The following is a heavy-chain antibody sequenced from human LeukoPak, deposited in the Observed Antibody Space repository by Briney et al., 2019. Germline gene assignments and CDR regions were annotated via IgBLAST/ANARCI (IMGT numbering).Heavy chain of an antibody. CDR1: GYTFTSYG. D-gene: IGHD6-13*01. Sequence: ASVKVSCKASGYTFTSYGISWVRQAPGQGLEWMGWISAYSGNTNYAQKLQGRVTMTTDTSTSTAYMELRSLRSDDTAVYYCARGYSSSWYSRPFDYWGQGTLVTVSS. CDR2: ISAYSGNT. J-gene: IGHJ4*02. V-gene: IGHV1-18*01. CDR3: ARGYSSSWYSRPFDY.